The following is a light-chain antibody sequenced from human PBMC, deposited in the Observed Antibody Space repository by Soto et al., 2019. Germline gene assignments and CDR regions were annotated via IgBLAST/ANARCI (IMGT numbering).Light chain of an antibody. V-gene: IGKV3-15*01. CDR3: QQYDNWLWT. CDR1: QSISDT. Sequence: EIVVMQSPATLSVTPWGRSTLSCRSSQSISDTLAGYQQKPCPAPRLLIYGASRRATGFPARFSGSGSGTDFTLTISSLQSEDVAVYYCQQYDNWLWTFGQGTKVDIK. J-gene: IGKJ1*01. CDR2: GAS.